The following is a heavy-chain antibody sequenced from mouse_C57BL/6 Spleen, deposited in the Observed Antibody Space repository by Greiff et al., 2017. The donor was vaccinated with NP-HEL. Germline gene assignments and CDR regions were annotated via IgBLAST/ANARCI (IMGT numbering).Heavy chain of an antibody. CDR1: GFTFSSYA. Sequence: EVMLVESGGGLVKPGGSLKLSCAASGFTFSSYAMSWVRQTPEKRLEWVATISDGGSYTYYPDNVKGRFTISRDNAKNNLYLQMSHLKSEDTAMYYCERRGKDYAMDYWGQGTSVTVSS. V-gene: IGHV5-4*03. J-gene: IGHJ4*01. CDR3: ERRGKDYAMDY. CDR2: ISDGGSYT.